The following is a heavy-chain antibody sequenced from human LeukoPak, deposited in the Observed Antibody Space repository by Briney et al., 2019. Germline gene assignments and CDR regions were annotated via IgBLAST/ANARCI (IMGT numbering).Heavy chain of an antibody. CDR2: IYPGDSDT. Sequence: GASLQISCEGSGYIFTSYWIGWGRQLPGKGLGGMGIIYPGDSDTRYSPSFQGQVTISADKSISTAYLQWSSLKAPDTAMYYCATLSPTVTVFDYWGQGTLVTVSS. V-gene: IGHV5-51*01. CDR3: ATLSPTVTVFDY. D-gene: IGHD4-11*01. J-gene: IGHJ4*02. CDR1: GYIFTSYW.